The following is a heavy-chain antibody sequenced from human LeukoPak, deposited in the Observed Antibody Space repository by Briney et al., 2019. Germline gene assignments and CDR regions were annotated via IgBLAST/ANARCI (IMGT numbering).Heavy chain of an antibody. V-gene: IGHV1-8*03. D-gene: IGHD2-21*02. CDR2: MNPNSGNT. J-gene: IGHJ4*02. CDR3: ARTGDCGDDCHFDS. Sequence: WASVKVSCKSSGYTFTSYDINWVRQAPGQGLEWMGWMNPNSGNTVYAQKFQGRVTITRNTSISTAYMEMSSLRSEDTAVYFCARTGDCGDDCHFDSWGQGTLVTVSS. CDR1: GYTFTSYD.